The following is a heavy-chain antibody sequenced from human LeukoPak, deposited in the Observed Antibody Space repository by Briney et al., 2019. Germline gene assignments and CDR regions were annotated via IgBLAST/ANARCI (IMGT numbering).Heavy chain of an antibody. Sequence: PSETLSLTCTVSGGSISSYDWSWIRQPAGKGLEWIGRIYTSGSTNYNPSLKSRVTMSVDTSKNQFSLKLSSVTAADTAVYYCARDEEPPDDYYGMDVWGQGTTVTVSS. V-gene: IGHV4-4*07. CDR1: GGSISSYD. CDR3: ARDEEPPDDYYGMDV. D-gene: IGHD1-14*01. J-gene: IGHJ6*02. CDR2: IYTSGST.